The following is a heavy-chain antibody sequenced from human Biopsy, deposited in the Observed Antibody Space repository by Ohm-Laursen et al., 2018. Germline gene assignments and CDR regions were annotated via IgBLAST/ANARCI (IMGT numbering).Heavy chain of an antibody. CDR1: GGTFTNYA. Sequence: SVKASCNAPGGTFTNYAISWVRQAPGQGLEWMGGIIPIFGTANYAQKFQGRVTITADESTSTAYMELSSLRSDDTAVYYCARDALGGGSYRFFYWGQGSLVTVSS. CDR2: IIPIFGTA. D-gene: IGHD1-26*01. J-gene: IGHJ4*02. CDR3: ARDALGGGSYRFFY. V-gene: IGHV1-69*13.